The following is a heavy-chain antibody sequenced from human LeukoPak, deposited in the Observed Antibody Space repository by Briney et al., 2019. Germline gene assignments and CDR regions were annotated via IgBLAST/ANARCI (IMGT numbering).Heavy chain of an antibody. CDR3: ARARRDTNGYFSHY. D-gene: IGHD3-22*01. J-gene: IGHJ4*02. V-gene: IGHV4-34*01. CDR1: GGSFSGYY. Sequence: PSETLSLTCAVYGGSFSGYYWSWIRQPPGKGLEWIGEINHSGSTNYNPSLKSRVTISVDTSKNQLSLKLSSVTAADTAVYYCARARRDTNGYFSHYWGQGSLVTVSS. CDR2: INHSGST.